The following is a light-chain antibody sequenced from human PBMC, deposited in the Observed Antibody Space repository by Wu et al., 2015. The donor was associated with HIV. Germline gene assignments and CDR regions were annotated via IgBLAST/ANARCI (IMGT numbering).Light chain of an antibody. V-gene: IGKV1-33*01. J-gene: IGKJ4*01. CDR3: QQYDNLPIT. Sequence: DIQMTQSPSSLSASVGDRVTISCQASQDISNYLNWYQQKLGRAPKLLIYDASNLEPGVPSGLSGSGSGTNFSFTISSLQPEGIATYFCQQYDNLPITFGGGTKVEIK. CDR1: QDISNY. CDR2: DAS.